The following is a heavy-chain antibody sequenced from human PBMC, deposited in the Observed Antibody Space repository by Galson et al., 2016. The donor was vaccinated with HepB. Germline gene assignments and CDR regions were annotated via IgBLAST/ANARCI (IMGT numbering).Heavy chain of an antibody. CDR3: ARDRDATTVNWYFDL. Sequence: SETLSLTCTVSGGSISGYYWSWIRQPPGKRLEWIGYIHYTGSTKYNPSLKSRVTISVDASKNQFSLKLSSETAADTAVYYCARDRDATTVNWYFDLWGRGTLVSVSS. V-gene: IGHV4-59*01. J-gene: IGHJ2*01. CDR2: IHYTGST. D-gene: IGHD4-17*01. CDR1: GGSISGYY.